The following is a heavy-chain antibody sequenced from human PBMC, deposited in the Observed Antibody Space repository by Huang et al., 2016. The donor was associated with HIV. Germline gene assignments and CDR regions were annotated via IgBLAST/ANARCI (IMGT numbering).Heavy chain of an antibody. CDR2: IKQDEREK. D-gene: IGHD1-7*01. J-gene: IGHJ6*02. V-gene: IGHV3-7*01. CDR3: ATKTAGMDI. CDR1: TFTFGAYW. Sequence: VESGGRSVQPGGSIKLSCVGSTFTFGAYWMSWVRQPTGKVLEGVDKIKQDEREKYYVDSVKGRFNISRDNARKVLFLEMDDLRVEDTAIYFCATKTAGMDIWGQGTTVTVSS.